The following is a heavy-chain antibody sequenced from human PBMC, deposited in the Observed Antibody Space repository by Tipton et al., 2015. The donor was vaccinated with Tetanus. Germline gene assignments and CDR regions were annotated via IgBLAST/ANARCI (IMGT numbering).Heavy chain of an antibody. CDR2: ISGSDGNI. CDR1: GFTIRTYA. CDR3: AKDRAAGGMGEVDY. Sequence: SLRLSCAASGFTIRTYAMSWVRQAPGKGLEWVSGISGSDGNIYYADSVKGRFTISGDNSRNTLYLQMNSLRAEDTAVYYCAKDRAAGGMGEVDYYGQGTLVTVSS. J-gene: IGHJ4*02. V-gene: IGHV3-23*01. D-gene: IGHD6-13*01.